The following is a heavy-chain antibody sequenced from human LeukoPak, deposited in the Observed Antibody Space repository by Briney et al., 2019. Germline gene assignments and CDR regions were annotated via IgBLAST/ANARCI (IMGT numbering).Heavy chain of an antibody. CDR2: ISGYSSTI. CDR3: ARDLSGSYPFDY. CDR1: GFTFSMYS. Sequence: GGSLRLSCAASGFTFSMYSMNWVRQAPGKGLEWVSYISGYSSTIHYEDSVKGRFTISRDNAKNSLYLQMNSLRDEDTAVYYCARDLSGSYPFDYWGQGTLVTVSS. D-gene: IGHD1-26*01. V-gene: IGHV3-48*02. J-gene: IGHJ4*02.